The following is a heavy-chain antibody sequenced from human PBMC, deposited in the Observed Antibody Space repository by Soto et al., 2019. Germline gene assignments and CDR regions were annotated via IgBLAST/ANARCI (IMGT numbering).Heavy chain of an antibody. CDR1: GYTFTGYD. Sequence: ASVKVSCKASGYTFTGYDINWVRQATGQGLEWMGWMNPNSGNTGYAQKFQGRVTMTRNTSISTAYMELSSLRSEDTAVYFCARGVPAARYYYYYYMDVWGKGTTVTVSS. CDR2: MNPNSGNT. D-gene: IGHD2-2*01. V-gene: IGHV1-8*01. CDR3: ARGVPAARYYYYYYMDV. J-gene: IGHJ6*03.